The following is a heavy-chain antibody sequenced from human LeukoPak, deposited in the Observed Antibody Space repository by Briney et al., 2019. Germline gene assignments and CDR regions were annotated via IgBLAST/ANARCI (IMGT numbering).Heavy chain of an antibody. Sequence: GSLRLSCAASGFTFSDHYMDWVRQPPGKGLEWIGEINHSGSTNYNPSLKSRVTISVDTSKNQFSLKLSSVTAADTAVYYCARYKFGYYGSGSYFDYWGQGTLVTVSS. D-gene: IGHD3-10*01. V-gene: IGHV4-34*01. CDR2: INHSGST. J-gene: IGHJ4*02. CDR3: ARYKFGYYGSGSYFDY. CDR1: GFTFSDHY.